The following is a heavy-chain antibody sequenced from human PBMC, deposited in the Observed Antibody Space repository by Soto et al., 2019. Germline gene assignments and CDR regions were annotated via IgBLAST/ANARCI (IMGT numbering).Heavy chain of an antibody. CDR3: ARDEAGLAGWLIDY. J-gene: IGHJ4*02. D-gene: IGHD6-19*01. V-gene: IGHV3-21*01. CDR2: ISSSSSYI. CDR1: GFTFSSYS. Sequence: PGGSLRLSCAASGFTFSSYSMNWVRRAPGKGLEWVSSISSSSSYIYYADSVKGRFTISRDNAKNSLYLQMNSLRAEDTAVYYCARDEAGLAGWLIDYWGQGTLVTVS.